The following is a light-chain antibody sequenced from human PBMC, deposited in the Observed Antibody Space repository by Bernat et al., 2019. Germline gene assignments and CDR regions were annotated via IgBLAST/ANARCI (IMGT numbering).Light chain of an antibody. CDR2: YDS. V-gene: IGLV3-21*04. J-gene: IGLJ1*01. CDR1: NIGSKS. CDR3: QLWDSTSDHHV. Sequence: SYVLTQPPSVSVAPGQTARITCGGNNIGSKSVHWYQQRPGQAPVLVIYYDSDRPSGIPERFSGSNPGNTATLTISRVEAGDEADYFCQLWDSTSDHHVFGTGTKVTVL.